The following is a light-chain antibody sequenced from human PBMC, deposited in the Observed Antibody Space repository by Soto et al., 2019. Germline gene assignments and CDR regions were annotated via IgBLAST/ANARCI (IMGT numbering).Light chain of an antibody. CDR2: DAS. CDR1: QDISKN. J-gene: IGKJ5*01. CDR3: QQYDNLLPIT. V-gene: IGKV1-33*01. Sequence: IQMTQYPSSLSASVGDRVTITCQASQDISKNLNWYQQKPGKAPKLLIYDASSLQTGVPSRFCGSGSATHFTFTISSLQPEDVATYYCQQYDNLLPITFGQGTRLEIK.